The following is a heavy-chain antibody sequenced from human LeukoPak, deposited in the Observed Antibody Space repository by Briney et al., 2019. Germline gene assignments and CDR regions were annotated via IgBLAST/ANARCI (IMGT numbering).Heavy chain of an antibody. CDR1: GGSISSYY. Sequence: SETLSLTCTVSGGSISSYYWSWIRQPAGKGLDWIGRIYTSGSTNYNPSLESRVTMSVDTSKNQFSLKLSSVTAADTAVYYCARDLFCGGDCYPYNWFDPWGQGTLVTVSS. V-gene: IGHV4-4*07. CDR2: IYTSGST. D-gene: IGHD2-21*02. CDR3: ARDLFCGGDCYPYNWFDP. J-gene: IGHJ5*02.